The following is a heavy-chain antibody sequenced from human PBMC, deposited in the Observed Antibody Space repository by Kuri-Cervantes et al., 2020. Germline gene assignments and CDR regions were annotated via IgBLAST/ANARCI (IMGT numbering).Heavy chain of an antibody. V-gene: IGHV3-13*01. D-gene: IGHD3-10*01. J-gene: IGHJ4*02. CDR2: ITTGGDT. CDR1: GFTFSSYD. Sequence: GGSLRLSCAASGFTFSSYDMHWVRQATGKGLEWVSDITTGGDTYYSASVKGRFTISRDNSKNTLYLQMNSLRAEDTAVYYCTYGSGSYYKTPFDYWGQGTLVTVSS. CDR3: TYGSGSYYKTPFDY.